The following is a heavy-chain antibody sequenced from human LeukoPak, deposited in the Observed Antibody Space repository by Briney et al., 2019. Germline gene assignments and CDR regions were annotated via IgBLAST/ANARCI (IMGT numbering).Heavy chain of an antibody. J-gene: IGHJ4*02. CDR2: IYHSGST. Sequence: SETLSLTCTVSGGSISSSSYYWGWIRQPPGKGLEWIGSIYHSGSTYYNPSLKSRVIISVDTSKNQFSLKLSSVTAADTAVYYCARDRYWGQGTLVTVSS. CDR3: ARDRY. CDR1: GGSISSSSYY. V-gene: IGHV4-39*07.